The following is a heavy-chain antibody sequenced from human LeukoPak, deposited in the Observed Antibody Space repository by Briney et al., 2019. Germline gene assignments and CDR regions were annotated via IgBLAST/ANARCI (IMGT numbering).Heavy chain of an antibody. J-gene: IGHJ3*02. CDR3: ARDNPLLNAFDI. CDR1: GFTFSNYG. CDR2: MSFDGGEK. V-gene: IGHV3-30*04. Sequence: GGSLRLSCAASGFTFSNYGLYWVRQAPGKGLEWVAAMSFDGGEKYHADSVKGRFTISRDNSKNTLYLQMNSLRAEDTAVYYCARDNPLLNAFDIWGQGTMVTVSS.